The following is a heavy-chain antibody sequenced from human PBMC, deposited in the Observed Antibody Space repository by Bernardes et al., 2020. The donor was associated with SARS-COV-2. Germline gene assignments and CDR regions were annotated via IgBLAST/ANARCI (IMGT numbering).Heavy chain of an antibody. CDR1: GFTFSSYG. V-gene: IGHV3-30*03. CDR3: ARVRSYFDSSGLSGFDM. CDR2: ISYDQRNK. D-gene: IGHD3-22*01. Sequence: GGSLRLSCGASGFTFSSYGMHWVRQTPGKGLEWVAFISYDQRNKYYVDSVMGRFTISRDNSKNTLNLQMNSLRTEDTAIYYCARVRSYFDSSGLSGFDMWGQGTKVVVSA. J-gene: IGHJ3*02.